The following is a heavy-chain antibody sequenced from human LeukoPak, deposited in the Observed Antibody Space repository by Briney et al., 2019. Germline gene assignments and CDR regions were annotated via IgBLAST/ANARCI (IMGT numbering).Heavy chain of an antibody. V-gene: IGHV4-34*01. CDR2: INHSGST. Sequence: SETLSLTCAVYGGSFSGYYWSWIRQPPGKGLEWIGEINHSGSTNYNPSLKSRVTISVDTSKNQFSLNLSSVTAADTAVYYCARHVKGSTVVTPSAFDVWGQGTMVTVSS. CDR1: GGSFSGYY. D-gene: IGHD4-23*01. CDR3: ARHVKGSTVVTPSAFDV. J-gene: IGHJ3*01.